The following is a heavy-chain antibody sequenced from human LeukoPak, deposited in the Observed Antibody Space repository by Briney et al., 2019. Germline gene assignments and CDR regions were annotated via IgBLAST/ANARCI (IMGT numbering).Heavy chain of an antibody. CDR3: ARDRRGYVDY. V-gene: IGHV4-59*01. Sequence: SGTLSLTCTVSGGSISSYYWSWIRQPPGKGLEWIGYIYYSGSTNYNPSLKSRVTISVDTSKNQFSLKLSSVTAADTAVYYCARDRRGYVDYWGQGTLVTVSS. CDR2: IYYSGST. J-gene: IGHJ4*02. D-gene: IGHD2-15*01. CDR1: GGSISSYY.